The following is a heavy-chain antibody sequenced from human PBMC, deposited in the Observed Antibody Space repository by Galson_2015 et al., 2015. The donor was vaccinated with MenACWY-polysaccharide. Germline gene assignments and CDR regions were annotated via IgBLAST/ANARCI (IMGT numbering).Heavy chain of an antibody. CDR1: GFTFSIYD. CDR2: ISGSAGST. J-gene: IGHJ6*02. D-gene: IGHD6-13*01. CDR3: AKDSAAGRGYYYYGMDV. Sequence: SLRLSCAASGFTFSIYDMSWVRQAPGKGLEWVSVISGSAGSTYYADSVKGRFTISRDNSKNTLYLQMNSLRAEDTAVYYCAKDSAAGRGYYYYGMDVWGQGITVTVSS. V-gene: IGHV3-23*01.